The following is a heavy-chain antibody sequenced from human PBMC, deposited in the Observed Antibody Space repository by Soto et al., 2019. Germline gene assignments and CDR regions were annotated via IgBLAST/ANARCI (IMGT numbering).Heavy chain of an antibody. CDR2: IYYSGST. V-gene: IGHV4-59*01. D-gene: IGHD3-22*01. CDR1: GGSISSYY. J-gene: IGHJ3*02. CDR3: ARSNAYYYDSSGYYGDAFDI. Sequence: SETLSLTCTVSGGSISSYYWIWIRQPPGKGLEWIGYIYYSGSTNYNPSLKSRVTISVDTSKNQFSLKLSSVTAADTAVYYCARSNAYYYDSSGYYGDAFDIWGQGTMVTVSS.